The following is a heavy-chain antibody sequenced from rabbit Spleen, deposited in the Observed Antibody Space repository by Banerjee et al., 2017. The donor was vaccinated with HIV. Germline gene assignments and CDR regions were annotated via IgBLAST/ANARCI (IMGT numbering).Heavy chain of an antibody. CDR1: GFSFSNRYY. J-gene: IGHJ4*01. CDR3: ARGSATMTMVITGYYLKL. CDR2: IYAGSSGST. V-gene: IGHV1S40*01. D-gene: IGHD2-1*01. Sequence: QSLEESGGDLVKPGASLTLTCTASGFSFSNRYYMCWVRQAPGKGLECIACIYAGSSGSTYYANWAKGRFTISKTSSTTVTLQMTSLTVADTATYFCARGSATMTMVITGYYLKLWGPGTLVTVS.